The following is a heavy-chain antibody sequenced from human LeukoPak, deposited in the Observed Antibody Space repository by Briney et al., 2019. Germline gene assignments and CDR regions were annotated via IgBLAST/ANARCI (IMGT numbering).Heavy chain of an antibody. CDR3: AKDSKQLGVRGGWLDP. D-gene: IGHD3-10*01. Sequence: GGSLRLSCIASGFTFSTYPMHWVRQAPGKGLEWVAVISYDGSATSYAESVKGRFTFSRDNSKKTLYLQLDSLRVEDTVIYYCAKDSKQLGVRGGWLDPWGQGTLVTVSS. CDR1: GFTFSTYP. J-gene: IGHJ5*02. CDR2: ISYDGSAT. V-gene: IGHV3-30*04.